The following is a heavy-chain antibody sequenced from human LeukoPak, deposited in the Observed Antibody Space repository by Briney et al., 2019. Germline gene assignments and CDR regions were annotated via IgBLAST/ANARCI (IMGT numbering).Heavy chain of an antibody. CDR3: AKEGSDCTNGICRYFDY. Sequence: PGWSLRLSCAASGFTFDNNAMHWVRHAPGKGLEWVSSISWNSDNIDYADSVKGRFTISRDNAKNSLYLQMNSLRAEDTALYYCAKEGSDCTNGICRYFDYWGQGTLVTVSS. D-gene: IGHD2-8*01. CDR2: ISWNSDNI. V-gene: IGHV3-9*01. CDR1: GFTFDNNA. J-gene: IGHJ4*02.